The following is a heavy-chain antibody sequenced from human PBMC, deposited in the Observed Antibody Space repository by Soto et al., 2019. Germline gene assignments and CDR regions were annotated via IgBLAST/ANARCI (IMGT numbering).Heavy chain of an antibody. V-gene: IGHV1-18*01. J-gene: IGHJ6*03. CDR2: ISAYNGNT. CDR3: ARRIGDYYYYYMDC. CDR1: GYTFTSYG. Sequence: ASVKVSCKASGYTFTSYGISWVRQAPGQGLEWMGWISAYNGNTNYAQKLQGRVTMTTDTSTSTAYMELRSLRSDDTAVYYCARRIGDYYYYYMDCWCKGTSVTFFS.